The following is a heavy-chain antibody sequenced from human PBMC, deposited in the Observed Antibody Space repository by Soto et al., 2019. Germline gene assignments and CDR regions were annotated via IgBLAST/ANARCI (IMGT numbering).Heavy chain of an antibody. J-gene: IGHJ6*03. V-gene: IGHV4-59*01. CDR3: AITDYGDIRGRYYYYYMDV. CDR1: GGSISSYY. D-gene: IGHD4-17*01. CDR2: IYYSGST. Sequence: SETLSLTCTVSGGSISSYYWSWIRQPPGKGLEWIGYIYYSGSTNYNPSLKSRVTISVDTSKNQFSLKLSSVTAADTAVYYFAITDYGDIRGRYYYYYMDVWGKWTTVTVSS.